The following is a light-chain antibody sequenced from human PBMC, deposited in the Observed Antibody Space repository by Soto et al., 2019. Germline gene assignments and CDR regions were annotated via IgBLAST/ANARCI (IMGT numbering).Light chain of an antibody. CDR3: SDIAVNDYLV. CDR2: EVS. Sequence: QSALTQPPSASGSPGQSVTISCTGTSSDVGGYNYVSWYQQHPGKAPKLMISEVSKRPSGVPDRFSGSKSGNTASLTVSGLQAEDDADYYCSDIAVNDYLVFGGGTKLTVL. V-gene: IGLV2-8*01. J-gene: IGLJ2*01. CDR1: SSDVGGYNY.